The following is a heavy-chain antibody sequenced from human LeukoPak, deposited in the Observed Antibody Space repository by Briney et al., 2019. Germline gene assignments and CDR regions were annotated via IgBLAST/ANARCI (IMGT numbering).Heavy chain of an antibody. Sequence: ASVKVSCKASGYTFTSYDINWVRQATGQGLEWMGWMNPNSGNTGYAQKFQGRVTMTRNTSISTAYMEPSSLRSEDTAVYYCARVNDILTGYYKDYWGQGTLVTVSS. J-gene: IGHJ4*02. V-gene: IGHV1-8*01. CDR1: GYTFTSYD. CDR3: ARVNDILTGYYKDY. D-gene: IGHD3-9*01. CDR2: MNPNSGNT.